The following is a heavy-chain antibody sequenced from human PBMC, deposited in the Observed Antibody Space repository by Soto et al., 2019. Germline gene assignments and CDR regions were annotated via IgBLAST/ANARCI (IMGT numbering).Heavy chain of an antibody. Sequence: PSETLSLTCTVSGFTFSSSTYHWGWLRQPPGKGLEWIGSIFYSGSTSYNPSLKSRVTISVDTSKNQFSLKLTSVTAADTAVYYCARHARQWLVMGDGMDVWGQGTTVT. D-gene: IGHD6-19*01. CDR3: ARHARQWLVMGDGMDV. V-gene: IGHV4-39*01. J-gene: IGHJ6*02. CDR2: IFYSGST. CDR1: GFTFSSSTYH.